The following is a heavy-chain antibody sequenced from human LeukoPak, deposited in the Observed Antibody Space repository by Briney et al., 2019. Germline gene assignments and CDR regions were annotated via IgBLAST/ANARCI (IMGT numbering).Heavy chain of an antibody. D-gene: IGHD6-19*01. CDR3: ARLGRGLAVAGDEVS. Sequence: GGSLRLSSAASGFTFSSYSMNWVRQAPGKGLEWVSYMSSSSSTIYYADSVKGRFTISRDNAKNSLYLQMNSLRAEDTDVYYCARLGRGLAVAGDEVSWGQGTLVTVSS. V-gene: IGHV3-48*01. CDR2: MSSSSSTI. CDR1: GFTFSSYS. J-gene: IGHJ5*02.